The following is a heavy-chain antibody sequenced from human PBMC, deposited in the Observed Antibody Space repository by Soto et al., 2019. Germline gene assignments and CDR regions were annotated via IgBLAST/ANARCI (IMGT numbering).Heavy chain of an antibody. CDR1: GFTFSSYG. CDR3: AKEVPTNPLDY. Sequence: PGGSLRLSCAASGFTFSSYGMHWVRQAPGKGLEWVAIISYNASNKSYADSVRGRFTISRDNSKSTMYLQMNSLTTEDTAVYYCAKEVPTNPLDYWGQGTLVTVSS. CDR2: ISYNASNK. V-gene: IGHV3-30*18. D-gene: IGHD5-12*01. J-gene: IGHJ4*02.